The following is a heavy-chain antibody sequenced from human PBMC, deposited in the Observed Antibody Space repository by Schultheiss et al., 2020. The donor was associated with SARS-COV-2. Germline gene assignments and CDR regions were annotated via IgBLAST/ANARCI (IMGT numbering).Heavy chain of an antibody. CDR3: ARGVGGGWYHTYYFDY. Sequence: ASVKVSCKASGYTFTAYNMHWVRQAPGQGLDWMGVINPSGGGATYAQKFQGRVTMTRDTSTSTAYMELSSLRSEDTAVYYCARGVGGGWYHTYYFDYWGQGTLFTVSS. CDR2: INPSGGGA. J-gene: IGHJ4*02. D-gene: IGHD6-19*01. CDR1: GYTFTAYN. V-gene: IGHV1-46*01.